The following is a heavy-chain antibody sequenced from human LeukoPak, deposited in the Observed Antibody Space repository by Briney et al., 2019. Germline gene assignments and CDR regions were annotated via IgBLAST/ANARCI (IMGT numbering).Heavy chain of an antibody. D-gene: IGHD6-19*01. V-gene: IGHV1-18*01. CDR1: GYTFTSYG. CDR2: ISAYNGNT. J-gene: IGHJ4*02. Sequence: GASVKVSCKAPGYTFTSYGISWVRQAPGQGLEWMGWISAYNGNTNYAQKLQGRVTMTTDTSTSTAYMELRSLRSDDTAVYYCARAQGIHSSGWNDYWGQGTLVTVSS. CDR3: ARAQGIHSSGWNDY.